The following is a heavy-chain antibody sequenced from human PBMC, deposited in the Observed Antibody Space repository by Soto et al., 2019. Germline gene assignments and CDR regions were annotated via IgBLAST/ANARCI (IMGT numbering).Heavy chain of an antibody. D-gene: IGHD6-19*01. CDR2: ISYDGSNK. Sequence: QVQLVESGGGVVQPGRSLRLSCAASGFTFSSYGMHWVRQAPGKGLEWVAVISYDGSNKYYADSVKGRFTISRDNSKNTLYLQMNRLRAADTAVYYCAKDKNAQSSGRGEYYYYYGMDVWGQGTTVTVSS. CDR1: GFTFSSYG. CDR3: AKDKNAQSSGRGEYYYYYGMDV. J-gene: IGHJ6*02. V-gene: IGHV3-30*18.